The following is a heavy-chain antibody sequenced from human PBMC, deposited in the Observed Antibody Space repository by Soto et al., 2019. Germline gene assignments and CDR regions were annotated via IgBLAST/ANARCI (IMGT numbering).Heavy chain of an antibody. D-gene: IGHD4-17*01. CDR2: ISAYNGNT. J-gene: IGHJ5*02. CDR1: GDTFTSYG. Sequence: ASVKVSCKASGDTFTSYGISWVRQAPGQGLEWMGWISAYNGNTNYAQKLQGRVTMTTDTSTSTAYMELRSLRSDDTAVYYCANKNDYGDYDWFDPWGQGTLVTVSS. V-gene: IGHV1-18*01. CDR3: ANKNDYGDYDWFDP.